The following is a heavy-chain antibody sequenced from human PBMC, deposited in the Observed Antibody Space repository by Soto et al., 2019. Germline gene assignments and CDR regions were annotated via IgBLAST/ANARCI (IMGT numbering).Heavy chain of an antibody. V-gene: IGHV3-7*03. D-gene: IGHD1-26*01. Sequence: EVQLVESGGGLVQPGGSLRLSCAASGFTFSSYWMSWVRQAPGKGLEWVANIKQDGSEKYYVDSVKGRFTISRDNAKNSLYLQINSLRAEDTAVYYCARDGDSGSYSWYFDLWGRGTLVTVSS. CDR2: IKQDGSEK. CDR3: ARDGDSGSYSWYFDL. CDR1: GFTFSSYW. J-gene: IGHJ2*01.